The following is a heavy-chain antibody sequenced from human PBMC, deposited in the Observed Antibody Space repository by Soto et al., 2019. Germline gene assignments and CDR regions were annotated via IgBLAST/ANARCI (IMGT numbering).Heavy chain of an antibody. CDR2: ISGSGGST. CDR1: VFTFSSYA. D-gene: IGHD5-18*01. V-gene: IGHV3-23*01. J-gene: IGHJ4*01. Sequence: PGGSLRVSCASSVFTFSSYAMSWVGQAPGKGLEWVSAISGSGGSTYYADSVKGRFTISRDNSKNTLYLQMNSLRAEDTAVYYCAQGDQRIQPWFKYFDYWGHGTMVTVSS. CDR3: AQGDQRIQPWFKYFDY.